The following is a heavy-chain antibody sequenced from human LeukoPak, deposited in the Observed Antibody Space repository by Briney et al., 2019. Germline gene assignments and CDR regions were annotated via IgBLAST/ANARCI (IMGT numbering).Heavy chain of an antibody. V-gene: IGHV1-18*01. D-gene: IGHD6-19*01. CDR1: GYTFTNYG. J-gene: IGHJ4*02. Sequence: GASVKVSCKASGYTFTNYGISWVRPAPGQGLEWMGWISSYNGNTKYAQKLQGRVTMTTDTSTSTAYMELRSLRSDDTAVYYCAKDPPHSSGPNSPCFEFWGQGTLVTVSS. CDR2: ISSYNGNT. CDR3: AKDPPHSSGPNSPCFEF.